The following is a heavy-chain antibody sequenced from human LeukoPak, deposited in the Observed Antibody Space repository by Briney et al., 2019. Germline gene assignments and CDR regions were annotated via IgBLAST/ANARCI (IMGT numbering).Heavy chain of an antibody. V-gene: IGHV1-69*06. CDR1: GGTFSSYA. D-gene: IGHD6-6*01. J-gene: IGHJ4*02. CDR3: ASYSSSSGANFDY. Sequence: ASVKVSCKASGGTFSSYAISWVRQAPGQGLEWMGGIIPIFGTANYAQKFQGRVTITADKSTSTAYMELSSLRSEDTAVYYCASYSSSSGANFDYWGQGTLVTVSS. CDR2: IIPIFGTA.